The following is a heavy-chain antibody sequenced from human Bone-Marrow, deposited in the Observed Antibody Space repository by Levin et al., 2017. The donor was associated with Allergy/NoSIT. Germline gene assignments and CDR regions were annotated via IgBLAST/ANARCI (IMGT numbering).Heavy chain of an antibody. J-gene: IGHJ6*02. D-gene: IGHD1-14*01. CDR3: ARDLVGTGGGLDV. V-gene: IGHV1-46*01. Sequence: ASVKVSCKASGYSFITYYVHFVRQTPGQGLEWVARINPDGGGTRYSQKFQDRVIMTSDTATSTVYMVLSSLKSEDSALYFCARDLVGTGGGLDVWGQGTTVIVSS. CDR1: GYSFITYY. CDR2: INPDGGGT.